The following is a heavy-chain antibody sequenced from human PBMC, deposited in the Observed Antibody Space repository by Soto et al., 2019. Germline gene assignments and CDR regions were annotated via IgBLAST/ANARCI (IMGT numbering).Heavy chain of an antibody. D-gene: IGHD4-4*01. J-gene: IGHJ5*02. CDR1: GFTFSDYY. Sequence: GGSLRLSCAASGFTFSDYYMSWIRQAPGKGLEWVSYISSSGSTIYYADSVKGRFTISRDNAKDSLYLQMNSLRAEDTAVYYCARDQYSNYGLSNWFDPWGQGTLVTVSS. V-gene: IGHV3-11*01. CDR2: ISSSGSTI. CDR3: ARDQYSNYGLSNWFDP.